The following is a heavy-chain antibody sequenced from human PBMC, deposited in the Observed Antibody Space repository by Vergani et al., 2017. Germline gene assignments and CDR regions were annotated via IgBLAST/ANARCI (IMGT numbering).Heavy chain of an antibody. CDR3: ARHPHPLHYYGSGSYYPIRYYGMDV. D-gene: IGHD3-10*01. J-gene: IGHJ6*02. Sequence: QVQLQQWGAGLLKPSETLSLTCAVYGGSFSGYYWSWIRQPPGKGLEWIGEINHSGSTYYNPSLKSRVTISVDTSKNQFSLKLSSVTAADTAVYYCARHPHPLHYYGSGSYYPIRYYGMDVWGQGTTVTVSS. V-gene: IGHV4-34*01. CDR2: INHSGST. CDR1: GGSFSGYY.